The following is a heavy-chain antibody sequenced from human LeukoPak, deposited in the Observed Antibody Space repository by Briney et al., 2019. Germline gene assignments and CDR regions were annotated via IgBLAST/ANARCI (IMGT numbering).Heavy chain of an antibody. CDR3: ARDSRLYCSSTSCYTNDYYYGMDV. Sequence: GGSLRLSCAASGFTVSSNYMSWVRQAPGKGLEWVSSISSSRSYIYYADSVKGRFTISRDNAKNSLYLQMNSLRAEDTAVYYCARDSRLYCSSTSCYTNDYYYGMDVWGQGTTVTVSS. CDR1: GFTVSSNY. CDR2: ISSSRSYI. D-gene: IGHD2-2*02. J-gene: IGHJ6*02. V-gene: IGHV3-21*01.